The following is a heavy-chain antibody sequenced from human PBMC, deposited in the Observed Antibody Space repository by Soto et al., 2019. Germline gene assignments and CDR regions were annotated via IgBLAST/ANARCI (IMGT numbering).Heavy chain of an antibody. D-gene: IGHD6-13*01. CDR3: ARDLAAGDF. J-gene: IGHJ4*02. V-gene: IGHV1-46*01. CDR2: INPNGGST. CDR1: GYIFINYY. Sequence: QVQLVQSGAEVKKPGASVNVSCKASGYIFINYYIHWVRQAPGQGLEWIGIINPNGGSTNYAQKFRGRVTLARDTSTSTVYMDLSSLRSEDTAMYYCARDLAAGDFWGQGTLVTVSS.